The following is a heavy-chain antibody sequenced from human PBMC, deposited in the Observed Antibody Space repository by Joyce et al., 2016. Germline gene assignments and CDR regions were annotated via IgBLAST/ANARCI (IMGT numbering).Heavy chain of an antibody. CDR2: INPDSGGT. V-gene: IGHV1-2*02. CDR1: GYTFTDYY. CDR3: ARGGYYGPYYFDD. J-gene: IGHJ4*02. Sequence: QVQLVQSGAEVKKPGASVKVSCKASGYTFTDYYMHWVRQAPGQGLEWMGGINPDSGGTNYAQKVQGRVTMTRETSVSTTYRELSRLRSDDTAVYYCARGGYYGPYYFDDCGQGTLVTVSS. D-gene: IGHD3-3*01.